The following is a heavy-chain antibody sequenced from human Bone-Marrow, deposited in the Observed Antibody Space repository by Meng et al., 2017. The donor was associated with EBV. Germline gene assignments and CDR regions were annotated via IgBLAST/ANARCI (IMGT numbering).Heavy chain of an antibody. Sequence: QVQLVHAGAEVRKPGASMKVSCKASGYTFTSYYIHWVRQAPGQGLEWMGIINPSGGTTTYAQKFQGRVTMTRDTSTSTVYMDLSSLRSEDTAVYYCVRDISGYSSDYWGQGTLVTVSS. D-gene: IGHD3-9*01. J-gene: IGHJ4*02. CDR1: GYTFTSYY. CDR2: INPSGGTT. V-gene: IGHV1-46*01. CDR3: VRDISGYSSDY.